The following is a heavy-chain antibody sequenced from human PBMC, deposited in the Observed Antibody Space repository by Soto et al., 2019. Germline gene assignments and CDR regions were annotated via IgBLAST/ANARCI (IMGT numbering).Heavy chain of an antibody. CDR1: GFTFSSYG. V-gene: IGHV3-30*18. J-gene: IGHJ5*02. Sequence: GGSLRLSCAASGFTFSSYGMHWVRQAPGKGLEWVAVISYDGSNKYYADSVKGRFTISRDNSKNTLYLQMNSLRAEDTAVYYCAKDNEALLLWFGEFKGFDPWGQGTLVTVSS. CDR3: AKDNEALLLWFGEFKGFDP. D-gene: IGHD3-10*01. CDR2: ISYDGSNK.